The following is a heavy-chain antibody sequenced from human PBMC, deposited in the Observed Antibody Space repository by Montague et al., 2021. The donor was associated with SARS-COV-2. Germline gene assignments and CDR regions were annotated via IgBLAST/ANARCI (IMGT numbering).Heavy chain of an antibody. Sequence: SLRLSCAASGFTFSSYGMHWVRQAPGKGLEWVAIIWYDGSNKYYADSVKGRFTISRDNSKNTLYLQMNSLRAEDTAVYYCARDLGAVAGGYYYYYYGMDVWGQGTTATVSS. J-gene: IGHJ6*02. CDR1: GFTFSSYG. V-gene: IGHV3-33*01. CDR2: IWYDGSNK. CDR3: ARDLGAVAGGYYYYYYGMDV. D-gene: IGHD6-19*01.